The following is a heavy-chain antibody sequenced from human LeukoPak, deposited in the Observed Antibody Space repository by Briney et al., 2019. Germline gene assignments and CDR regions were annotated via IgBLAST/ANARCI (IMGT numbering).Heavy chain of an antibody. D-gene: IGHD2-15*01. CDR3: AREYCSGGSCYQSTHYYMDV. Sequence: GESLKISCKGSGYSFASYWIGWVRQMPGKGLEWMGIIYPGDSDTRYSPSFQGQVTISADKSISTAYLQWSSLKASDTAMYYCAREYCSGGSCYQSTHYYMDVWAKGPRSPSP. V-gene: IGHV5-51*01. CDR2: IYPGDSDT. CDR1: GYSFASYW. J-gene: IGHJ6*03.